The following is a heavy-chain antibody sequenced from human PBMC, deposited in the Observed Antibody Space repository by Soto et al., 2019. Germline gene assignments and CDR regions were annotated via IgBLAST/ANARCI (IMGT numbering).Heavy chain of an antibody. CDR3: ARLQAAAGDNDLTFDY. V-gene: IGHV5-51*01. CDR2: IYPGDSDT. J-gene: IGHJ4*02. D-gene: IGHD6-13*01. CDR1: GYKVSTWHNFTSYW. Sequence: VESLKISCMGSGYKVSTWHNFTSYWIAWVRQMPGEGLEWMGIIYPGDSDTRYSPSFQGQVTISADKSISTAYLQWSSLKASDTAMYYCARLQAAAGDNDLTFDYWGQGTLVTVSS.